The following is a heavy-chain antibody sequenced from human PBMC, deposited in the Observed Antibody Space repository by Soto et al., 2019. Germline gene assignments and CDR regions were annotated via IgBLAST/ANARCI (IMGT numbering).Heavy chain of an antibody. V-gene: IGHV3-7*01. Sequence: GGSLRLSCAASGFTFSSYWMSWVRQAPGKGLEWVANINQDGNEKYFVDSVKGRFTISRDNAKNSPYLQMNSLRAADTAVYYCAFWGITGTSHPPRPLDYWGQGTLVTVSS. J-gene: IGHJ4*02. D-gene: IGHD1-7*01. CDR2: INQDGNEK. CDR1: GFTFSSYW. CDR3: AFWGITGTSHPPRPLDY.